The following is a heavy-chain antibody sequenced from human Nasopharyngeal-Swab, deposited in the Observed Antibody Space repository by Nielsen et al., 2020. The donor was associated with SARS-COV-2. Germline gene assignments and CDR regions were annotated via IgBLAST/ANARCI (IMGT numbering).Heavy chain of an antibody. CDR2: ISSSSSYI. CDR1: GFTFSSYS. J-gene: IGHJ4*02. Sequence: GESLKISCAASGFTFSSYSMNWVRQAPGKGLEWVSSISSSSSYIYYADSVKGRFTISRDNAKNSLYLQTNSLRAEDTAVYYCARSIAARPFDYWGQGTLVTVSS. V-gene: IGHV3-21*01. CDR3: ARSIAARPFDY. D-gene: IGHD6-6*01.